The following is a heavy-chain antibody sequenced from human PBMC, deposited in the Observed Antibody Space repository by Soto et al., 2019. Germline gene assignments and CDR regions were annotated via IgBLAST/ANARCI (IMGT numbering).Heavy chain of an antibody. J-gene: IGHJ6*02. Sequence: ASVKVSCKASGYTFTNYGISWVRQAPGQGLEWMGGIIPIFGTANYAQKFQGRVTITADESTSTAYMELSSLRSEDTAVYYCAKNPENYYYGMDVWGQGTTVTVSS. CDR1: GYTFTNYG. V-gene: IGHV1-69*13. CDR3: AKNPENYYYGMDV. CDR2: IIPIFGTA.